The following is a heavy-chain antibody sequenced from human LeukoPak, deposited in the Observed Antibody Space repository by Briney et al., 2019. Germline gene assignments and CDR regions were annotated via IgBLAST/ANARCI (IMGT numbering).Heavy chain of an antibody. J-gene: IGHJ4*02. Sequence: SETLSLTCAVYGGSFSGYYWSWIRQPPGKGLEWIGEINHSGSTNYNPSLKSRVTISVDTSKNQFSLKLSSVTAADTAVYYCARHPYYDFWSGYYPFDYWGQGTLVTVSS. D-gene: IGHD3-3*01. CDR1: GGSFSGYY. CDR2: INHSGST. CDR3: ARHPYYDFWSGYYPFDY. V-gene: IGHV4-34*01.